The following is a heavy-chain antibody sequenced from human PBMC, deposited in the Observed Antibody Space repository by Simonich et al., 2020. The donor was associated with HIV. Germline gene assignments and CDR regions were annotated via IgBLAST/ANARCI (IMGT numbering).Heavy chain of an antibody. V-gene: IGHV3-9*01. Sequence: EVQLVESGGGLVQPGRSLRLSCAASGFTFDVYAMHWVRQAPGKGLEWVSGISWNSGSIGYADSVKGRFTISRDNAKNSLYLQMNSLRAEDTALYYCAKDKGAYYGSGSPVYWGQGTLVTVSS. D-gene: IGHD3-10*01. CDR1: GFTFDVYA. J-gene: IGHJ4*02. CDR2: ISWNSGSI. CDR3: AKDKGAYYGSGSPVY.